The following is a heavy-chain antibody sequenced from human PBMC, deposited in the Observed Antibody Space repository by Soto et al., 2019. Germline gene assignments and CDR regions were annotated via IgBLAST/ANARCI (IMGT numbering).Heavy chain of an antibody. J-gene: IGHJ4*02. CDR3: VHRRPSRLPGY. Sequence: ASGPTLVNPTQTLTLTCTFSGFSLSTRGVGVGWIRQPPGKALEWLALIYWNDDKRYSPSLKTRLTITKDTSKNQVVLTMTDMGPGDAATFYCVHRRPSRLPGYWGQGTLVTVSS. V-gene: IGHV2-5*01. CDR2: IYWNDDK. CDR1: GFSLSTRGVG.